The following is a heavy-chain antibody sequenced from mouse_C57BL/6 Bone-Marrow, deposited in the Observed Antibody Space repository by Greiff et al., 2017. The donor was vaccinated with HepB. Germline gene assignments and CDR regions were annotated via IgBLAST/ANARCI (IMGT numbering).Heavy chain of an antibody. CDR1: GFSLTSYG. Sequence: QVQLQQSGPGLVQPSQSLSITCTVSGFSLTSYGLHWVRQSPGKGLEWLGVIWSGGSTDYNAAFISRLSISKDNSKSQVFFKMNSLQADDTAIYYCARGGVTCFDYWGQGTTLTVSS. V-gene: IGHV2-2*01. CDR3: ARGGVTCFDY. D-gene: IGHD2-2*01. J-gene: IGHJ2*01. CDR2: IWSGGST.